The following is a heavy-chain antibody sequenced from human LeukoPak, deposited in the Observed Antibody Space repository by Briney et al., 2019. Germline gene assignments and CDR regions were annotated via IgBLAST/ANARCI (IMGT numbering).Heavy chain of an antibody. J-gene: IGHJ4*02. V-gene: IGHV4-34*01. CDR1: GGSFSGYY. D-gene: IGHD3-22*01. Sequence: PSETLSLTCAVYGGSFSGYYWSWIRQPPGKGLEWIGEINHSGSTNYNPSLKSRVTISVDTSKNQFSLKLSSVTAADTAVYYCARRSWYYYSSGYYSYFDYWGEGTLVTVSS. CDR3: ARRSWYYYSSGYYSYFDY. CDR2: INHSGST.